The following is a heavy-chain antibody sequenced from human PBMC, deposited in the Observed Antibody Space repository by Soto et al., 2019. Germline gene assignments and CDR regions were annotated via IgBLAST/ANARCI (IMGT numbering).Heavy chain of an antibody. J-gene: IGHJ3*02. CDR1: GYTLTELS. Sequence: ASVKVSCKVSGYTLTELSMHWVRQAPGKGLEWMGGFDPEDGETIYAQKFQGRVTMTEDTSTDTAYMELSSLRSEDTAVYYCATRYDSSGYYLNDAFDIWGQGTMVTVSS. D-gene: IGHD3-22*01. CDR2: FDPEDGET. V-gene: IGHV1-24*01. CDR3: ATRYDSSGYYLNDAFDI.